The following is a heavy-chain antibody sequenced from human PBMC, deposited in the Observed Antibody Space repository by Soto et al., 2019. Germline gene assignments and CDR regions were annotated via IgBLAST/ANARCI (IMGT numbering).Heavy chain of an antibody. D-gene: IGHD3-22*01. V-gene: IGHV3-23*01. J-gene: IGHJ4*02. CDR2: ISGSGGST. CDR1: GFTFSRYA. Sequence: PGGSLRLSCAASGFTFSRYAMSWVRQAPGKGLEWVSAISGSGGSTYYADSVKGRFTISRDNSKNTLYLQMNSLRAEDTAVYYCAKYYYDSSGYPYFDYWGQGTLVTVSS. CDR3: AKYYYDSSGYPYFDY.